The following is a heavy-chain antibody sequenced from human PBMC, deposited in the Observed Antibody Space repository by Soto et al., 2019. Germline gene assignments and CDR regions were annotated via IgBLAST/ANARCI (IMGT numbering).Heavy chain of an antibody. CDR3: ANANIRFLAAFDI. J-gene: IGHJ3*02. Sequence: SSETLSLTCTVSGGSISSGGYYWSWIRQHPGKGLEWIGYIYYSGSTYYNPSLKSRVTISVDTSKNQFSLKLSSVTAADTAVYYCANANIRFLAAFDIWGQGTMVTVSS. V-gene: IGHV4-31*03. CDR1: GGSISSGGYY. CDR2: IYYSGST. D-gene: IGHD3-3*01.